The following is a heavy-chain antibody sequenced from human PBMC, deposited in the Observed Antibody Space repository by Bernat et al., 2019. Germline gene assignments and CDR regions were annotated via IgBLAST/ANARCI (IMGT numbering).Heavy chain of an antibody. D-gene: IGHD3-22*01. CDR1: GGTFSSYA. CDR3: AGGDIITMVVVVTSGAFNI. CDR2: IIPIFGTA. Sequence: QVQLVQSGAEVKKPGSSVKVSCKAPGGTFSSYAISWVRQAPGQGLEWMGGIIPIFGTANYAQNFQDRVKITADESTSTAYMELSSLRSEDTAVYYCAGGDIITMVVVVTSGAFNIWGQGTMVTVSS. J-gene: IGHJ3*02. V-gene: IGHV1-69*01.